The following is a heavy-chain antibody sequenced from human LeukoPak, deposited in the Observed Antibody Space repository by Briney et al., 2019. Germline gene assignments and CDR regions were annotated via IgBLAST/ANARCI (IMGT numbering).Heavy chain of an antibody. J-gene: IGHJ5*02. CDR1: GGSISSYY. Sequence: PSETLSLTCTVSGGSISSYYWSWFRQPAGKGLEWIGRIYTSGSTNYNPSLKSRVTISVDTSKNQFSLKLSSVTAADTAVYYCARDGGSSWINWFDPWGQGTLVTVSS. CDR3: ARDGGSSWINWFDP. D-gene: IGHD6-13*01. CDR2: IYTSGST. V-gene: IGHV4-4*07.